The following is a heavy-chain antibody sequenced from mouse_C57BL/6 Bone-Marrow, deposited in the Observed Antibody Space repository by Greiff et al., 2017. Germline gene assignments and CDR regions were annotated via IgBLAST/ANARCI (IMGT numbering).Heavy chain of an antibody. J-gene: IGHJ3*01. V-gene: IGHV1-81*01. CDR3: ARRGWLLREAY. CDR1: GYTFTSYG. Sequence: QVQLKESGAELARPGASVKLSCKASGYTFTSYGISWVKQRTGQGLEWIGEIYPRSGNTYYNEKFKGKATLTADKSSSTAYMELRSLTSEDSAVYFCARRGWLLREAYWGQGTLVTVSA. CDR2: IYPRSGNT. D-gene: IGHD2-3*01.